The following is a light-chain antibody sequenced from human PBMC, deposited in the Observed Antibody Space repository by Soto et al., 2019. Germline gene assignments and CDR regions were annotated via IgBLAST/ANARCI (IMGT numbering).Light chain of an antibody. CDR2: SAS. Sequence: EIVMTQSASTLSVSPGGRATLSWRASQSISDTLAWYQQKHGQAPRLLIYSASRRATGFPARFSGSGYGTDFNLTISSLQSEDFAVYYCQQYDNWPWTFGQGTKVDIK. V-gene: IGKV3-15*01. CDR1: QSISDT. J-gene: IGKJ1*01. CDR3: QQYDNWPWT.